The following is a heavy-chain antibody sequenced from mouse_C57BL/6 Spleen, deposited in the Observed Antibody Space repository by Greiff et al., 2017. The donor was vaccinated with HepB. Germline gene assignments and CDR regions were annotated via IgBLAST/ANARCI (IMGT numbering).Heavy chain of an antibody. J-gene: IGHJ1*03. D-gene: IGHD1-1*01. CDR1: GYTFTSYW. Sequence: QVQLQQPGAELVRPGSSVKLSCKASGYTFTSYWMDWVKQRPGQGLEWIGNIYPSDSETHYNQKFKDKASLTVDKSSSTAYMQLSSLTSEDSAVYYCARDYGSRYWYFDVWGTGTTVTVSS. CDR2: IYPSDSET. CDR3: ARDYGSRYWYFDV. V-gene: IGHV1-61*01.